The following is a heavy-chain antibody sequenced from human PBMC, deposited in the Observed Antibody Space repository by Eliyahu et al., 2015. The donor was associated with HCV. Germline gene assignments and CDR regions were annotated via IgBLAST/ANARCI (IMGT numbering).Heavy chain of an antibody. D-gene: IGHD3-3*01. V-gene: IGHV4-39*07. Sequence: QLQLQESGPGLVKPSETLSLTCTVSGGXISSSSYYWGWIRQPPGKRLEWIGSIYYSGGTYYNPSLKSRVTISVDTSKNQFSLKLSSVTAADTAVYYCARGVQSRTIFGVVTPYYYYGMDVWGQGTTVTVSS. CDR1: GGXISSSSYY. J-gene: IGHJ6*02. CDR2: IYYSGGT. CDR3: ARGVQSRTIFGVVTPYYYYGMDV.